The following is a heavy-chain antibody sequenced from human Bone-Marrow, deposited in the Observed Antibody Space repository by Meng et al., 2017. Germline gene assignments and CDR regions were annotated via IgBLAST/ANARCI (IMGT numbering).Heavy chain of an antibody. CDR3: ARREEYGSGSYVLFY. CDR2: INWNGGST. J-gene: IGHJ4*02. V-gene: IGHV3-20*01. CDR1: GFTFISYS. D-gene: IGHD3-10*01. Sequence: PGELGGGRVKPGGSLRPSCSAFGFTFISYSMNWVRQAPGKGLEWVSGINWNGGSTDYVDSVKGRFTISRDNAKNSLYLQMNSLTAEDTALYHCARREEYGSGSYVLFYWGQGTLVTVSS.